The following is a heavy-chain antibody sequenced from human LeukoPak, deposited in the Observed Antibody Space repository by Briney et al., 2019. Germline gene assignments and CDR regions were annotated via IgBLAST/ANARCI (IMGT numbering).Heavy chain of an antibody. V-gene: IGHV4-34*01. D-gene: IGHD6-13*01. CDR1: GGSFSGYY. CDR3: ARSSSWPSD. Sequence: SETLSLTCAVYGGSFSGYYWGWIRQPPGKGLEWIGEINHSGSTNYNPSLKSRVTISVDTSKNQFSLKLSSVTAADTAVYYCARSSSWPSDWGQGTLVTVSS. J-gene: IGHJ4*02. CDR2: INHSGST.